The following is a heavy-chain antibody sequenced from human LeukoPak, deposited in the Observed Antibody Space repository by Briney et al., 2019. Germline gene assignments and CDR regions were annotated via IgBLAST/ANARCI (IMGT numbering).Heavy chain of an antibody. J-gene: IGHJ6*03. CDR2: IRYDGSNK. D-gene: IGHD4-11*01. Sequence: QTGGSLRLSCAASGFTFSSYGMHWVRQAPGKGLEWVAFIRYDGSNKYYADSVKGRFTISRDNSKNTLYLQMNSLRAEDTAVYYCAKDRAVTTKYYYYYYMDVWGKGTTVTVSS. V-gene: IGHV3-30*02. CDR3: AKDRAVTTKYYYYYYMDV. CDR1: GFTFSSYG.